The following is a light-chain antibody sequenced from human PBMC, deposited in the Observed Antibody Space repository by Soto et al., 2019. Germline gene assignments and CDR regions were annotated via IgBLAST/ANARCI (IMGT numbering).Light chain of an antibody. V-gene: IGLV1-40*01. CDR1: SSNIGAGYD. J-gene: IGLJ2*01. Sequence: QSVLTQPPSVSGAPGQRVTISCTGSSSNIGAGYDVHWYQQLPGTAPKFLIYGNTNRPSGVPDRFSGSKSGTSASLAITGLQAEDEADYYCQSYDSSFYVVFGGGTQLTVL. CDR3: QSYDSSFYVV. CDR2: GNT.